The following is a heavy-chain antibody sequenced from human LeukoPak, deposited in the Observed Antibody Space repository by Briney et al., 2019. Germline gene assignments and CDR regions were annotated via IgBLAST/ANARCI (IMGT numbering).Heavy chain of an antibody. CDR1: GFTFSSYA. J-gene: IGHJ4*02. D-gene: IGHD6-19*01. Sequence: GGSLRLSCAASGFTFSSYAMSWVRQAPGKGLEWVSAISGSGGSTYYADSVKGRFTISRDNSKNTLYLQMNSLRAEDTAVYYCAKDLQKHRIAVAGTLDSWGQGTLVTVSS. CDR2: ISGSGGST. CDR3: AKDLQKHRIAVAGTLDS. V-gene: IGHV3-23*01.